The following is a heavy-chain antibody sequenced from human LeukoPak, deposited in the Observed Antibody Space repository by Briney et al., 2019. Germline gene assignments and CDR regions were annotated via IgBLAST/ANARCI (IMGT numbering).Heavy chain of an antibody. Sequence: SVKVSCKASGGTFSSYAISWVRQAPGQGLEWMGGIIPIFGTANYAQKFQGRVTITADESTSTAYMELSSLRSEDTAVYYCARGMVGATKDYYYYMDVWGKGTTVTVSS. CDR2: IIPIFGTA. CDR1: GGTFSSYA. D-gene: IGHD1-26*01. V-gene: IGHV1-69*13. CDR3: ARGMVGATKDYYYYMDV. J-gene: IGHJ6*03.